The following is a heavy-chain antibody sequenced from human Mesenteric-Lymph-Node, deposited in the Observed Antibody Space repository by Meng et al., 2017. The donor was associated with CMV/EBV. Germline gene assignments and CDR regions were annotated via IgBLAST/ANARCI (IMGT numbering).Heavy chain of an antibody. CDR2: ISSSGSTI. CDR1: GFTFSDYY. CDR3: AKVMGVVPASMGY. Sequence: GGSLRLSCAASGFTFSDYYMSWIRQAPGKGLEWVSYISSSGSTIYYAESVKGRFTITRDNAKNSLYLQMNSLRTEDTALYYCAKVMGVVPASMGYWGQGTLVTVSS. J-gene: IGHJ4*02. D-gene: IGHD2-2*01. V-gene: IGHV3-11*01.